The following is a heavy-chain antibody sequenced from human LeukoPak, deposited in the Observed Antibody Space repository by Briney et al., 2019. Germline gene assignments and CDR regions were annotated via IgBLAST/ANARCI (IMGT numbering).Heavy chain of an antibody. CDR3: ARRSQGSWFDP. V-gene: IGHV1-2*02. CDR2: INPNSGGT. Sequence: ASVKVSCKASGYTFTGYYMHWVRQAPGQGLEWMGLINPNSGGTNYAQKFQGRVTMTRDTSISKAYMELSRLRSDDTAVYYCARRSQGSWFDPWGQGTLVTVSS. D-gene: IGHD3-10*01. CDR1: GYTFTGYY. J-gene: IGHJ5*02.